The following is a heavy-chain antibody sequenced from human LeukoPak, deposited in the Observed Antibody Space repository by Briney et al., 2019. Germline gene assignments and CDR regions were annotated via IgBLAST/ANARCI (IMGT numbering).Heavy chain of an antibody. Sequence: GGSLKLSCAASGFTFSGSTMHWVRQASGKGLEWVGRIRDKANSYATTYAASVKGRFTISRDDSKNTAYLQMNSLKTEDTAVYYCAKRPSGRDYYYGMDVWGQGTTVTVSS. CDR3: AKRPSGRDYYYGMDV. V-gene: IGHV3-73*01. CDR1: GFTFSGST. J-gene: IGHJ6*02. CDR2: IRDKANSYAT.